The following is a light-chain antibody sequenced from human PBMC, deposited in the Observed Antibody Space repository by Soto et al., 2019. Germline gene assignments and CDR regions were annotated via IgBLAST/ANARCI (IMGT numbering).Light chain of an antibody. CDR3: QESSSASFT. Sequence: DIPMTQSPSSLSASVGDRVTITCRASHAISTYLNWYQQKPGEAPKLLIYATSTLQTGVPSRFSGSGSGTDFTLTISSLQPEDFATYYCQESSSASFTFGPGTKVDIK. V-gene: IGKV1-39*01. J-gene: IGKJ3*01. CDR1: HAISTY. CDR2: ATS.